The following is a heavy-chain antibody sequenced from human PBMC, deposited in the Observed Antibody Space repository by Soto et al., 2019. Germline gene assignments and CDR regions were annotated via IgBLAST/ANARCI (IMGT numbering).Heavy chain of an antibody. CDR2: IYSGGST. D-gene: IGHD6-13*01. CDR3: ARDHRGIAAAGPPGGWFDP. V-gene: IGHV3-53*01. CDR1: GFTVSSNY. J-gene: IGHJ5*02. Sequence: PGGSLRLSCAASGFTVSSNYMSWVRQAPGKGLEWVSVIYSGGSTYYADSVKGRFTISRDNSKSTLYLQMNSLRAEDTAVYYCARDHRGIAAAGPPGGWFDPWGQGTLVTVSS.